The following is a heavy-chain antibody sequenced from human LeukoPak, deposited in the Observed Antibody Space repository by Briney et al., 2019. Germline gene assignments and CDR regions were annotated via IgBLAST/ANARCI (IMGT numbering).Heavy chain of an antibody. V-gene: IGHV3-74*01. CDR3: IRDFRSADL. CDR2: IYVDGRTT. J-gene: IGHJ5*02. CDR1: GFTFSNYW. Sequence: GGSLRLSCVASGFTFSNYWMHWVRQPPGKGLVWVSRIYVDGRTTNYADSVKGRFTISRDNAKNTVYLEMNSLSVEDTATYYCIRDFRSADLWGQGTLVTVTS.